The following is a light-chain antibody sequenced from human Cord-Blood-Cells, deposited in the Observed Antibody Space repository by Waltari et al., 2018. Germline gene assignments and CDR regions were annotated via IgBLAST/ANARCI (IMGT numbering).Light chain of an antibody. CDR3: QQSYSTLRT. Sequence: DIQMTQSPSSLSASVGDRVTNTCLASQSISSYLNWYQQKPGKAPKLLIYAASSLQSGVPSRFSGSGSGTDFTLTISSLQPEDFATYYCQQSYSTLRTFGQGTKVEIK. CDR2: AAS. V-gene: IGKV1-39*01. J-gene: IGKJ1*01. CDR1: QSISSY.